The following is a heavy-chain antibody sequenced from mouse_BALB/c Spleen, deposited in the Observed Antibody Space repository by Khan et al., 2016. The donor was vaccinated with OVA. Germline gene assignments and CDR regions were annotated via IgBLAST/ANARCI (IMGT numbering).Heavy chain of an antibody. Sequence: QVQLQQSGAELVRPGTSVKMSCKTAGYTFTNYWIGWVKQRPGHGLEWIGDIYPGSGNTHYNEKFKGQASLTADTSSSTAYMHLSSLTSEDSAIYYCARPYDYGSSYDPRDAWGQGTSVTVSS. V-gene: IGHV1-63*02. CDR2: IYPGSGNT. D-gene: IGHD1-1*01. CDR1: GYTFTNYW. CDR3: ARPYDYGSSYDPRDA. J-gene: IGHJ4*01.